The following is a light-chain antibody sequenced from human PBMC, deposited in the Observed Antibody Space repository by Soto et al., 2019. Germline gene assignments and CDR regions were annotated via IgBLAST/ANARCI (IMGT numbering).Light chain of an antibody. CDR2: SSN. V-gene: IGLV1-44*01. Sequence: QPVLTQPPSASGTPGQRVTISCSGSSSNIGSNSVNWYQQLPGTAPKLLMYSSNQRPSGVPDRFSGSKSGTSASLAISGLQSEDEADYYCAAWDDSLNGVVFGGGTTVTVL. CDR1: SSNIGSNS. CDR3: AAWDDSLNGVV. J-gene: IGLJ2*01.